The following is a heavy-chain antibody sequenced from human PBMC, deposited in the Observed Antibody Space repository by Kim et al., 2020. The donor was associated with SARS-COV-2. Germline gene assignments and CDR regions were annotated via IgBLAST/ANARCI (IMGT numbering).Heavy chain of an antibody. Sequence: GGSLRLSCAASGFIVSNNYMSWVRQAPGKGLEWVSSVFAGGNIYYADSVKGRFTISRDNSKNTLNLQISSLSAEDTAVYYCTRDMTQDFDWDRRRMDVWGPGTTVTVSS. J-gene: IGHJ6*02. CDR2: VFAGGNI. CDR1: GFIVSNNY. V-gene: IGHV3-53*01. D-gene: IGHD3-9*01. CDR3: TRDMTQDFDWDRRRMDV.